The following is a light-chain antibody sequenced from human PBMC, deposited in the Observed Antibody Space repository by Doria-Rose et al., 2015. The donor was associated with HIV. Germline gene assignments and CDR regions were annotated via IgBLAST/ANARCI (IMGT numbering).Light chain of an antibody. Sequence: PPSPSSLSASVGDRVTITCRASQSISSHLNWDQQKPEKAPKLLIYAASSLQSGVPSRFSGSGSGTDFTLTISSLQPEDFAAYYCQQSCCTPSTFGQGTKLEIK. CDR2: AAS. CDR3: QQSCCTPST. V-gene: IGKV1-39*01. J-gene: IGKJ2*02. CDR1: QSISSH.